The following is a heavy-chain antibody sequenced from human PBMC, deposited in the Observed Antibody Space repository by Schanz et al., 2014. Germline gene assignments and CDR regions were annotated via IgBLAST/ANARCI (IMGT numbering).Heavy chain of an antibody. V-gene: IGHV3-33*01. CDR1: GLNFDYYG. J-gene: IGHJ4*02. CDR2: IGYDGSEK. CDR3: ARGPIPIQGVPMDF. D-gene: IGHD3-10*01. Sequence: QVLLVESGGGVVQPGRSLRLSCATSGLNFDYYGMNWVRQTPGKGLEWVANIGYDGSEKYYVDSVKGRFTISRDNSKDTLYLQMSGLTPEDTAVYYCARGPIPIQGVPMDFWGQGTLVTVSS.